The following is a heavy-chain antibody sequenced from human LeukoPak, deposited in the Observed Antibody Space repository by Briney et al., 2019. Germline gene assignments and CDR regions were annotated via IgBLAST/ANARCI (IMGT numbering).Heavy chain of an antibody. CDR3: ARGLYYGSGSYY. V-gene: IGHV3-21*01. CDR1: GFTFSSCS. Sequence: GGSLRLSCAASGFTFSSCSMNWVRQAPGKGLEWVSFISTSSSYIYYADSVKGRFTISRDNAKNSLYLQMNSLRAEDTAVYYCARGLYYGSGSYYWGQGTLVTVSS. D-gene: IGHD3-10*01. CDR2: ISTSSSYI. J-gene: IGHJ4*02.